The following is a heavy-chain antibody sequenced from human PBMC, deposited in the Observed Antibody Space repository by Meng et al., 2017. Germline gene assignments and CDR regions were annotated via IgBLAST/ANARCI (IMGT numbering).Heavy chain of an antibody. CDR1: GYSISSGYY. Sequence: SETLSLTCTVSGYSISSGYYCGWLRQPPGKGLEWIGSIYHSGSTYYNPSLKSRVTISVDTSKNQFSLKLSSVTAADTAVYYCARDLMTTDIWGPGTLVTVSS. D-gene: IGHD4-17*01. J-gene: IGHJ4*02. V-gene: IGHV4-38-2*02. CDR3: ARDLMTTDI. CDR2: IYHSGST.